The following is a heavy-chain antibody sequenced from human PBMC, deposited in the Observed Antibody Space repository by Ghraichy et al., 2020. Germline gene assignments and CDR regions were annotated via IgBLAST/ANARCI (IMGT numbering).Heavy chain of an antibody. CDR3: ARDRSLHISGYYLYGMDV. J-gene: IGHJ6*02. Sequence: GGSLRLSCAASGFTLSSYWMNWVRQAPGKGLEWVANIKQDGSKTYYVDSVKGRFTISRDNAKNSLYLQMNSLRAEDTAVYYCARDRSLHISGYYLYGMDVWGQGTTVTVSS. CDR2: IKQDGSKT. CDR1: GFTLSSYW. V-gene: IGHV3-7*01. D-gene: IGHD3-22*01.